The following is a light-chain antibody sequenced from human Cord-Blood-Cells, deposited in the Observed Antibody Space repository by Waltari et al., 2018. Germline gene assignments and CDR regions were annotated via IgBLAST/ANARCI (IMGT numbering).Light chain of an antibody. V-gene: IGLV3-19*01. CDR2: GKN. J-gene: IGLJ3*02. CDR1: SIRSDY. Sequence: LTQDPAVYVALGQTLRITCQGDSIRSDYASWYRQKPGQAPVLFIYGKNNRPSGIPDRFSGSSSGNTASLTITGAQAEDEADYYCNSRDSSGNHWVFGGGTKLTVL. CDR3: NSRDSSGNHWV.